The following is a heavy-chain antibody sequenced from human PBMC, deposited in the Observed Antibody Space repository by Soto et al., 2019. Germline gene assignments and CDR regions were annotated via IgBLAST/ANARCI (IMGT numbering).Heavy chain of an antibody. CDR2: ISWNSGSI. CDR1: GFTFGDYG. Sequence: EVQLVESGGGLVQPGRSLRLSCAASGFTFGDYGMHWVRQAPGKGLEWVSGISWNSGSIGYADSEKGRFTISKDIAKKSPNLQINSLKPEDTASDLYGKGVLAKKYGYDPRDVWGKGCTVTFPS. J-gene: IGHJ6*04. CDR3: GKGVLAKKYGYDPRDV. D-gene: IGHD1-1*01. V-gene: IGHV3-9*01.